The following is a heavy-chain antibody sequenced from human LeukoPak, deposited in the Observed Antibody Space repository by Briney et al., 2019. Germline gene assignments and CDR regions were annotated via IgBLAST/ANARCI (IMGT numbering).Heavy chain of an antibody. CDR2: IYYSGST. V-gene: IGHV4-59*01. Sequence: SETLSLTCTVSGGSISNYYWSWIRQPPGKGLEWIGYIYYSGSTNYNPSLKSRVTISVDTSKNQFSLKLSSVTAADTAVYYCARDRWYFDLWGRGTLVTVSS. J-gene: IGHJ2*01. CDR1: GGSISNYY. CDR3: ARDRWYFDL.